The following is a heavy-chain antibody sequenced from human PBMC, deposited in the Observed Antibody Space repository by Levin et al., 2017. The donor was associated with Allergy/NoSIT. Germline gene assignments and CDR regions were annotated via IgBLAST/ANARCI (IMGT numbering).Heavy chain of an antibody. CDR2: INPNSGDT. J-gene: IGHJ6*03. CDR1: GYTFSANY. CDR3: ARSADYNILVGYFYYYYMDV. Sequence: GGSLRLSCKASGYTFSANYLHWVRQAPGQGLEWMGWINPNSGDTHHAQKFQGRVSMTRDTSTNTVYMEMTTLTSDDTAVYFCARSADYNILVGYFYYYYMDVWGGGTTVTVSS. V-gene: IGHV1-2*02. D-gene: IGHD3-9*01.